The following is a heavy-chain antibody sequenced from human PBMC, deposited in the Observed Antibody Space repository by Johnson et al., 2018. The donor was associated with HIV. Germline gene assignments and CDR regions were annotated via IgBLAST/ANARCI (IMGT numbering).Heavy chain of an antibody. CDR2: IYSGGST. Sequence: QVQLVESGGGVVQPGGSLRLSCAASGFTFSSYGMHWVRQAPGEGLEWVSVIYSGGSTYYADSVKGRFTISRDNSKNTLYLQMNSLRAEDTAVYYCAREGGIVLSPGAFDIWGQGTMVTVSS. J-gene: IGHJ3*02. CDR1: GFTFSSYG. V-gene: IGHV3-NL1*01. D-gene: IGHD2-8*01. CDR3: AREGGIVLSPGAFDI.